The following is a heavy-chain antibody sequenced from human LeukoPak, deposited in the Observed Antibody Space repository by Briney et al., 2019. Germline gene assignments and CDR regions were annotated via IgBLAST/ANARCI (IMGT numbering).Heavy chain of an antibody. CDR2: ISTSGGNI. D-gene: IGHD3-3*01. J-gene: IGHJ4*02. CDR1: GFIFSSYA. CDR3: ARDRGSRFWSEDFDY. V-gene: IGHV3-23*01. Sequence: PGGSLRLSCAASGFIFSSYAMGWVRQAPGKGLEWVSGISTSGGNIYYAESVKGRFTISRDNAKNSLYLQMNSLRAEDTAVYYCARDRGSRFWSEDFDYWGQGTLVTVSS.